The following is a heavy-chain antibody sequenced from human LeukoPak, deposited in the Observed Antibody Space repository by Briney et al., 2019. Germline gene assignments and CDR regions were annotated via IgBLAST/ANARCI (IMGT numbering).Heavy chain of an antibody. CDR1: GRSISVSY. V-gene: IGHV4-59*01. J-gene: IGHJ4*02. D-gene: IGHD4-17*01. CDR2: TYNSGST. CDR3: ARGIESYGDYGY. Sequence: SETLSLTCTLSGRSISVSYWSWTRHPPGTGLEWIAYTYNSGSTNYNPSLKSRVTISIDTSKNQFSLKLSSLTAADTAIYYCARGIESYGDYGYWGQGILVTVSS.